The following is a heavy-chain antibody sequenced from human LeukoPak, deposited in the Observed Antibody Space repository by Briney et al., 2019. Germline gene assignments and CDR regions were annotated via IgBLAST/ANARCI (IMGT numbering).Heavy chain of an antibody. Sequence: PGGSLRLSCAASGFTFDDYAMHWVRQAPGNGLEWVSGISWNSGSIGYADSVKGRFTISRNSAKNSLYLQMNSLRAEDTALYYCAKSITIFGVATRYYYYGMDVWGQGTTVTVSS. CDR3: AKSITIFGVATRYYYYGMDV. D-gene: IGHD3-3*01. J-gene: IGHJ6*02. CDR2: ISWNSGSI. CDR1: GFTFDDYA. V-gene: IGHV3-9*01.